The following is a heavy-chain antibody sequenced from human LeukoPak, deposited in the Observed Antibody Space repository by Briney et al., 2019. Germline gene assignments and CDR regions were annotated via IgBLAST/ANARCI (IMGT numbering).Heavy chain of an antibody. Sequence: GGSLRLSCAASGFTLSSYWMTWVRQAPGKGLEWVANIKQDGSEKYYVDSVKGRFTISRDNAKNSLYLQLNSLRAEDTAVYYCAREARAPNGWGQGTLVTVSS. J-gene: IGHJ4*02. CDR2: IKQDGSEK. CDR1: GFTLSSYW. D-gene: IGHD2-8*01. CDR3: AREARAPNG. V-gene: IGHV3-7*01.